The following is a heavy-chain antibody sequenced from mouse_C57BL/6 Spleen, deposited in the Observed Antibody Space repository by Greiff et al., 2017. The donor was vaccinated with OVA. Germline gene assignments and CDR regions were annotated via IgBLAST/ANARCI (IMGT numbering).Heavy chain of an antibody. V-gene: IGHV2-2*01. CDR2: IWSGGST. CDR1: GFSLTSYG. D-gene: IGHD2-4*01. CDR3: ARNEGNDYGWFAY. Sequence: QVQLQESGPGLVQPSQSLSITCTVSGFSLTSYGVHWVRQSPGKGLEWLGVIWSGGSTDYYAAFISRLSISKDNSKSHVFFKLSSLQADDTAVYYCARNEGNDYGWFAYWGQGTLVTVSA. J-gene: IGHJ3*01.